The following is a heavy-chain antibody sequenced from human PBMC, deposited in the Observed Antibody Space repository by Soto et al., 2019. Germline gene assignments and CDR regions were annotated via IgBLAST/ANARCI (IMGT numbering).Heavy chain of an antibody. D-gene: IGHD2-2*01. J-gene: IGHJ5*02. V-gene: IGHV4-30-4*01. Sequence: QVQLQESGPGLVKPSQTLSLTCTVSGGSISSGDYYWSWIRQPPGKGLEWIGYIYYSGSTYYNPSLKSRVTISVDTSKNQFSLKLSSVTAADTAVYYCARRYCSSTSCYDGLLGGWFDPWGQGTLVTVSS. CDR1: GGSISSGDYY. CDR2: IYYSGST. CDR3: ARRYCSSTSCYDGLLGGWFDP.